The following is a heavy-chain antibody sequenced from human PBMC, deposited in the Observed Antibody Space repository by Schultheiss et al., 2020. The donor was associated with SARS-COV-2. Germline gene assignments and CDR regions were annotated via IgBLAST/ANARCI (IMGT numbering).Heavy chain of an antibody. CDR2: ISGSGGST. D-gene: IGHD3-16*02. CDR3: TRDRLRYRYWFDP. J-gene: IGHJ5*02. V-gene: IGHV3-23*01. Sequence: GGSLRLSCAASGFTFSSYAMSWVRQAPGKGLEWVSAISGSGGSTYYADSVKGRFTISRDNSKNTLYLQMNSLKTEDTAVYYCTRDRLRYRYWFDPWGQGTLVTVSS. CDR1: GFTFSSYA.